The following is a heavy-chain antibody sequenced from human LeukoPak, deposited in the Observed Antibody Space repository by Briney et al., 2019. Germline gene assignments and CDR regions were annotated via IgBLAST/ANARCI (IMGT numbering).Heavy chain of an antibody. CDR3: ARGQTTVTN. CDR1: GFTFSSYW. Sequence: GGSLRLYCAASGFTFSSYWMSWVRQAPGEGLEWVANIKQDGSEKYYVDSVKGRFTISRDNAKNSLYLQMSSLRAEDTAVYFCARGQTTVTNWGQGTQVTVSS. V-gene: IGHV3-7*03. CDR2: IKQDGSEK. J-gene: IGHJ4*02. D-gene: IGHD4-17*01.